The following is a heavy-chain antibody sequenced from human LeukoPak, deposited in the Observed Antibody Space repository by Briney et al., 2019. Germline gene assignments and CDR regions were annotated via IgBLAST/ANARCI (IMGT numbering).Heavy chain of an antibody. J-gene: IGHJ4*02. V-gene: IGHV3-30*18. D-gene: IGHD3-22*01. CDR1: GFTFSSYG. CDR2: ISYDGSNK. CDR3: AKAAYYDSTPVDY. Sequence: GRSLRLSCAASGFTFSSYGMHWVRKAPGKGLEWVAVISYDGSNKYYADSVKGRFTISRDNSKNTLYLQMNSLRAEDTAVYYCAKAAYYDSTPVDYWGQGTLVTVSS.